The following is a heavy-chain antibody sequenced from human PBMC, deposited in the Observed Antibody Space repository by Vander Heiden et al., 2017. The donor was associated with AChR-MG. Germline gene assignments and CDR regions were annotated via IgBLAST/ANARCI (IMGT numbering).Heavy chain of an antibody. CDR2: IIPFYGTS. Sequence: QVQLVQSGAEVKKPGSSVTVSCKASGGTFSDYAINWVRQAPGQGLEWMGGIIPFYGTSNSALKFQGRVTITADESTSTAYMELSSLRSEDTAVYYCARCKIREMLQGVFDYWGQGTLGTVSS. CDR1: GGTFSDYA. V-gene: IGHV1-69*01. J-gene: IGHJ4*02. D-gene: IGHD3-10*01. CDR3: ARCKIREMLQGVFDY.